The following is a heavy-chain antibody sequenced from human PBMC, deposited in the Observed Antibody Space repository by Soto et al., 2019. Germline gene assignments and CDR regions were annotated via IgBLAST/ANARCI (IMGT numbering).Heavy chain of an antibody. CDR2: ISTYSGDT. CDR1: GYTFFTYD. Sequence: GASVKVSCKASGYTFFTYDISWVRQAPGQGLEWMGWISTYSGDTKYAQKFQGRVTMTTDTSTTTPYLELRSLRSDDTAVYYCARHHGPTTSENWFDPWGQGTLVTVSS. D-gene: IGHD5-12*01. J-gene: IGHJ5*02. V-gene: IGHV1-18*01. CDR3: ARHHGPTTSENWFDP.